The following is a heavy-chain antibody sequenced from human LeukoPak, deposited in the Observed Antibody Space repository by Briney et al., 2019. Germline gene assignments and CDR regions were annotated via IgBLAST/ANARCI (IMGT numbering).Heavy chain of an antibody. Sequence: GGSLRLSCAASGFTFSSYSMNWVRLAPGKGLEWVAVKSYDGSNKYYADSVKGRFTISRDNSKNTLYLQMNSLRAEDTAVYYCAKDVSIPENLFDYWGQGTLVTVSS. V-gene: IGHV3-30*18. CDR2: KSYDGSNK. CDR3: AKDVSIPENLFDY. D-gene: IGHD1-14*01. CDR1: GFTFSSYS. J-gene: IGHJ4*02.